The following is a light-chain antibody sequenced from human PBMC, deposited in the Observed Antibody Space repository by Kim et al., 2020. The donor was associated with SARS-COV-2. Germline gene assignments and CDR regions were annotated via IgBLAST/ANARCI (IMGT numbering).Light chain of an antibody. CDR3: GGWDSSLSAVV. CDR1: SSNFGTYY. Sequence: GQTVTISCSGTSSNFGTYYVSWYHQLHRTAPNLLIYANNKRPSGIPARFSGSKSGTTATLVITGLQTGDEADYYCGGWDSSLSAVVFGGGTQLTVL. J-gene: IGLJ2*01. V-gene: IGLV1-51*01. CDR2: ANN.